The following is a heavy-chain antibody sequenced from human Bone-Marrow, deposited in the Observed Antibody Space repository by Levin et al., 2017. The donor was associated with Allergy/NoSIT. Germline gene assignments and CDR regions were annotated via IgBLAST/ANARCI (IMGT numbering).Heavy chain of an antibody. CDR3: ASPHDDAGNGRRAFDI. D-gene: IGHD1-1*01. Sequence: GGSLRLSCKASGYSFTTYWIAWVRQMPGKGLEWMAVIYPGDSDTRYSPSFQGQVTISADKAISTAYLQWSSLMASDSAMYYCASPHDDAGNGRRAFDIWGQGTMVTVSS. V-gene: IGHV5-51*01. J-gene: IGHJ3*02. CDR2: IYPGDSDT. CDR1: GYSFTTYW.